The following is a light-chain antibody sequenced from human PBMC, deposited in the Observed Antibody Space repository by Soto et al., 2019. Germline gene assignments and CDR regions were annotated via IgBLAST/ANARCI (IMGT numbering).Light chain of an antibody. CDR1: QGISTY. CDR3: QQLNSYPLT. CDR2: AAS. V-gene: IGKV1-9*01. Sequence: IQLTQSPSSLAASVGDRVTITCRASQGISTYLGWYQQRPGKAPKLLIYAASTLQSGVSSRFSGSGSVTDFTLTISSLHPEDFATYYCQQLNSYPLTFGGGTKVEIK. J-gene: IGKJ4*01.